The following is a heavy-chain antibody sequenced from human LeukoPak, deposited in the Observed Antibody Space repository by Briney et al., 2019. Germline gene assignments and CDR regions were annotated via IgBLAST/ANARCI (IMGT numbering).Heavy chain of an antibody. D-gene: IGHD6-19*01. CDR2: FYYSGST. J-gene: IGHJ4*02. V-gene: IGHV4-59*01. CDR1: GGSISSYY. Sequence: SQTLSLTCTVSGGSISSYYWSWIRQPPGKGLEWIGYFYYSGSTNYNPSLKSRATKSVDTSKNQFALTLSSVTAADTAVYYCARGLQWLVPFDYWGQGTLVTVSS. CDR3: ARGLQWLVPFDY.